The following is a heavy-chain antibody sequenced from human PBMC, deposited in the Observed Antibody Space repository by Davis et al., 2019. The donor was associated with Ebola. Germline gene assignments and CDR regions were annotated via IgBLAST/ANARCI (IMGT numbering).Heavy chain of an antibody. V-gene: IGHV3-74*01. J-gene: IGHJ2*01. D-gene: IGHD1-14*01. CDR3: ARDLPGGDWYFDL. Sequence: GESLKISCAASGFTFSNYWMFWVRQTPGKGLVWVSRIKTDGSTTNYADSVRGRFTISRDNAKNTVYLQMNSLRAEDTAVYYCARDLPGGDWYFDLWGRGTLVTVSS. CDR1: GFTFSNYW. CDR2: IKTDGSTT.